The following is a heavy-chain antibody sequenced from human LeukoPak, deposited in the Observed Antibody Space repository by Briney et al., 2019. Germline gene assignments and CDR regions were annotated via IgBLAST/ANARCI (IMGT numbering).Heavy chain of an antibody. Sequence: PSETLSLTCTVSGGSISSGDYYWSWIRQPPGKGLEWIGYIYHSGSTNYNPSLKSRVTISVDKSKNQFSLKLSSVTAADTAVYYCASSQWLVRDFDYWGQGTLVTVSS. CDR1: GGSISSGDYY. D-gene: IGHD6-19*01. CDR3: ASSQWLVRDFDY. J-gene: IGHJ4*02. CDR2: IYHSGST. V-gene: IGHV4-30-2*01.